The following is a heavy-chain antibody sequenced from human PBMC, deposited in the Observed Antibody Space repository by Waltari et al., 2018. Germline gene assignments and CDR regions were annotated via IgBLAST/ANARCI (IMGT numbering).Heavy chain of an antibody. Sequence: QVQLVESGGGVVQPGRSLRLSCAASGFTFSSYGMHWVRQAPGKGLEWVAVISYDGSNKYYADSVKGRFTISRDNGKNTLYLQMNSLRAEDTAVYYCARDGGGNGYIHYWGQGTLVTVSS. CDR1: GFTFSSYG. J-gene: IGHJ4*02. CDR3: ARDGGGNGYIHY. V-gene: IGHV3-30*03. CDR2: ISYDGSNK. D-gene: IGHD3-16*01.